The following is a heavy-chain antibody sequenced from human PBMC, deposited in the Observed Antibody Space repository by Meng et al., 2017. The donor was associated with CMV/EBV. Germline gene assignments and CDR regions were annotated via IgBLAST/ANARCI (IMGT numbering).Heavy chain of an antibody. CDR2: TYYSGST. CDR1: GGSISSSSHY. D-gene: IGHD1-7*01. CDR3: ARYPPKELELQGFDP. V-gene: IGHV4-39*06. Sequence: SETLSLTCTVSGGSISSSSHYWGWNRQPPGKGLEWIGSTYYSGSTYYNPSLKSRITISVDTSKNQFTLKPSSVTAADTAVYYCARYPPKELELQGFDPWGQGTLVTVSS. J-gene: IGHJ5*02.